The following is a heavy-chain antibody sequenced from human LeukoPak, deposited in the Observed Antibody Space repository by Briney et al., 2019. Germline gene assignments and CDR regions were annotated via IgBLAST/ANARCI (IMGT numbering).Heavy chain of an antibody. CDR2: VYYSGST. Sequence: SETLSLTCTVSGASISGYYWSWIRQPPGKGLEWIGFVYYSGSTNYSPSLKSRATISIDTSKNQFSLRLSSVPAADTAVYYCARHGGVSGTYFPPHHYGMDVWGQGTTVTVSS. J-gene: IGHJ6*02. CDR1: GASISGYY. D-gene: IGHD3-16*01. V-gene: IGHV4-59*08. CDR3: ARHGGVSGTYFPPHHYGMDV.